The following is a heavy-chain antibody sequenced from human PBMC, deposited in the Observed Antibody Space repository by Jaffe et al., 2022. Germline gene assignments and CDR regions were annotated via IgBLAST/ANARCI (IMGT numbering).Heavy chain of an antibody. CDR1: GGSISSGSYY. V-gene: IGHV4-61*02. CDR3: ARDYLMKYSYGYSNAFDI. CDR2: IYTSGST. D-gene: IGHD5-18*01. J-gene: IGHJ3*02. Sequence: QVQLQESGPGLVKPSQTLSLTCTVSGGSISSGSYYWSWIRQPAGKGLEWIGRIYTSGSTNYNPSLKSRVTISVDTSKNQFSLKLSSVTAADTAVYYCARDYLMKYSYGYSNAFDIWGQGTMVTVSS.